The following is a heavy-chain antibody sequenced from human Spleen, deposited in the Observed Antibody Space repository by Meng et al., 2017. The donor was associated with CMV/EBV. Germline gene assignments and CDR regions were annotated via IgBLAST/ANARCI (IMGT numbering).Heavy chain of an antibody. V-gene: IGHV3-7*01. CDR1: GFILSAFW. J-gene: IGHJ4*02. Sequence: GGSLRLSCAASGFILSAFWMDWVRQAPGKGLEWVANIKHDGSEKYYVDSVKGRFTISRDNAENSLYLQMNSLRAEDTAVYYCAREVGATDYFDYWGQGTLVTVSS. CDR3: AREVGATDYFDY. D-gene: IGHD1-26*01. CDR2: IKHDGSEK.